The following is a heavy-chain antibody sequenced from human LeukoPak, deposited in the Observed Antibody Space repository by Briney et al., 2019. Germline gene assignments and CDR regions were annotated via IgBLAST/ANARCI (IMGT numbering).Heavy chain of an antibody. Sequence: PGRSLRLSCAASGFTFSSYGMHWVRQAPGKGLEWVAVISYDGSNKYYADSVKGRFTISRDNSKNTLYLQMGSLRAEDMAVYYCARDLSTSYYQGYFDYWGQGTLVTVSS. V-gene: IGHV3-30*03. D-gene: IGHD2-2*01. CDR1: GFTFSSYG. CDR2: ISYDGSNK. CDR3: ARDLSTSYYQGYFDY. J-gene: IGHJ4*02.